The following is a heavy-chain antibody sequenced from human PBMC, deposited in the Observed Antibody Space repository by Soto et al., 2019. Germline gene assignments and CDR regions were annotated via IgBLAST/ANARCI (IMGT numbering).Heavy chain of an antibody. J-gene: IGHJ6*02. V-gene: IGHV4-34*01. CDR1: GESFSGYY. CDR3: ARAFREAAGPYYYYYGMDV. CDR2: INHSGST. Sequence: SETLSLTCAVYGESFSGYYWSWIRQPPGKGLEWIGEINHSGSTNCNPSLKSRVTISVDTSKNQFSLKLSSLTAADTAVYYCARAFREAAGPYYYYYGMDVWGQGTTVTVSS. D-gene: IGHD1-26*01.